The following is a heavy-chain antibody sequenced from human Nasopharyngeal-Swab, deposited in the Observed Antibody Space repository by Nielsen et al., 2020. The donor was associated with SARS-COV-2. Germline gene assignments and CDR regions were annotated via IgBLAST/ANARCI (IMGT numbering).Heavy chain of an antibody. CDR2: INHSGST. Sequence: SETLSLTCAVYGGSFSGYYWSWIRQPPGKGPEWIGEINHSGSTNYNPSLKSRVTISVDTSKNQFSLKLSSVTAADTAVYYCARGRYSSSPREYFQHWGQGTLVTVSS. V-gene: IGHV4-34*01. CDR1: GGSFSGYY. CDR3: ARGRYSSSPREYFQH. J-gene: IGHJ1*01. D-gene: IGHD6-6*01.